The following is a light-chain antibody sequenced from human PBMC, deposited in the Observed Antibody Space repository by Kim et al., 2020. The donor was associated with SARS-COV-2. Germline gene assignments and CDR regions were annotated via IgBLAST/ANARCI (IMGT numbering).Light chain of an antibody. V-gene: IGKV3-20*01. J-gene: IGKJ2*01. CDR3: QQYHTSPYN. CDR1: QSVSTY. CDR2: GAF. Sequence: LSPGERATPPCRAGQSVSTYLAWYHQKPGQSPRLLIYGAFNRAPGIPDRFSGSESGTDFTLTISGLEPEDFAVYYCQQYHTSPYNFGQGTKLEI.